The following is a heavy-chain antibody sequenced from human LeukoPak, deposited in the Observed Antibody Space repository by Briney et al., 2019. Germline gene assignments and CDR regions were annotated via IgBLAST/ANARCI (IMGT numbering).Heavy chain of an antibody. CDR1: GASMSSNY. J-gene: IGHJ4*02. CDR3: ASTRRAAVAGRFDS. Sequence: SETLSLTYNVSGASMSSNYWSWIRQPPGKGLEWIGYIYHSGNTNYSPSLESRVTISVDESKNQFSLRVHFVSAADTAVYYCASTRRAAVAGRFDSWGQGTLVTVSS. V-gene: IGHV4-4*09. CDR2: IYHSGNT. D-gene: IGHD6-19*01.